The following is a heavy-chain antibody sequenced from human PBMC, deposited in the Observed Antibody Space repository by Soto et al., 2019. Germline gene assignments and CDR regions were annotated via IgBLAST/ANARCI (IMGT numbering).Heavy chain of an antibody. D-gene: IGHD3-22*01. CDR3: ARLGGYYQSLDT. CDR2: TSYTGAT. J-gene: IGHJ5*02. Sequence: SETLSLTCTVSGDFINNFYWSWIRQSPEKGLEWIGYTSYTGATDYNPSLLSRVTISVDTSMNQISLKLSSVTAADTAFYYCARLGGYYQSLDTWGQGTLVTVSS. V-gene: IGHV4-59*08. CDR1: GDFINNFY.